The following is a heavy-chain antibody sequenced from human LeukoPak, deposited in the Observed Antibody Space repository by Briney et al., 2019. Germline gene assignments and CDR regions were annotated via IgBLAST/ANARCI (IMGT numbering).Heavy chain of an antibody. D-gene: IGHD6-19*01. CDR3: ARRGLVRAAFDI. CDR1: GGSISSYY. V-gene: IGHV4-59*08. J-gene: IGHJ3*02. Sequence: SETLSLTCTVSGGSISSYYWSWIRQPPGKGLEWIGYIYYSGSTNYNPSLKSRVTISVDTSKNQFYLKLSSVTAADTGVYYWARRGLVRAAFDIWGQGTMVTVSS. CDR2: IYYSGST.